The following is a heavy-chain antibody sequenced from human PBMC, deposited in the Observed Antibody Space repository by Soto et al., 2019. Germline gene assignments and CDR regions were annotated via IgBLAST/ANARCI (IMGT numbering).Heavy chain of an antibody. J-gene: IGHJ5*02. CDR1: GFTFSNAW. V-gene: IGHV3-15*01. Sequence: GGSLRLSCAASGFTFSNAWMSWVRQAPGKGLEWVGRIKSKTDGGTTDYAAPVKGRFTISRDDSKNTLYLQMNSLKTEDTAVYYCATTRPGIVVVNNNWFDPWGQGTLVTVSS. CDR3: ATTRPGIVVVNNNWFDP. D-gene: IGHD3-22*01. CDR2: IKSKTDGGTT.